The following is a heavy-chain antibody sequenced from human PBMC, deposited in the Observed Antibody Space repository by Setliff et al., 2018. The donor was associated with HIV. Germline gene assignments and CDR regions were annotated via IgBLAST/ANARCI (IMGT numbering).Heavy chain of an antibody. CDR1: GYTFTGYY. Sequence: ASVKVSCKASGYTFTGYYMHWVRQAPGQGLEWMGRINPNSGGTNYAQKFQGRVTMTRDTSISTAYMELSRLRSDDTAVYYCTRELNGHTSSHYYFGLDVWGQGTTVTVSS. CDR3: TRELNGHTSSHYYFGLDV. CDR2: INPNSGGT. V-gene: IGHV1-2*06. D-gene: IGHD6-6*01. J-gene: IGHJ6*02.